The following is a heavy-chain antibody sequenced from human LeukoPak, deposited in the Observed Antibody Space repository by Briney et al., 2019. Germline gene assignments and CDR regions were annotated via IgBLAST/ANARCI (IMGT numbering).Heavy chain of an antibody. V-gene: IGHV3-66*02. CDR1: GFTVSSNY. D-gene: IGHD3-22*01. J-gene: IGHJ4*02. CDR2: IYSGGST. CDR3: ARDGDYYDSSGYFGY. Sequence: PGGSLRLSGAASGFTVSSNYMSWVRQAPGKGLEWVSVIYSGGSTYYADSVKGRFTISRDNSKNTLYLQMNSLRAEDTAVYYCARDGDYYDSSGYFGYWGQGTLVTVSS.